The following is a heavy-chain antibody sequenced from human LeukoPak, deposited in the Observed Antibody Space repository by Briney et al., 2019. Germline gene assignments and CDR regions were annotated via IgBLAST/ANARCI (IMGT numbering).Heavy chain of an antibody. J-gene: IGHJ4*02. CDR3: ARDKYSDGQGFDY. Sequence: SETLSLTCIVSGGSISSYYWSWIRQPPGKGLEWIGEIDYSGSTNYNPSLKSRVTTSVDTSKKQFSLKLSSVTAADTAVYYCARDKYSDGQGFDYWGQGILVTVSS. CDR1: GGSISSYY. V-gene: IGHV4-59*12. D-gene: IGHD5-18*01. CDR2: IDYSGST.